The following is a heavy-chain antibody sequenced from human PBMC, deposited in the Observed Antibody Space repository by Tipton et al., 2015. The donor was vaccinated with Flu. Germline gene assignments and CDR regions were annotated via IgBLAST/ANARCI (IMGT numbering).Heavy chain of an antibody. J-gene: IGHJ3*02. CDR2: ISGSGGST. CDR3: AKVFGVVIINDAFDI. V-gene: IGHV3-23*01. CDR1: GFTVSSYA. D-gene: IGHD3-3*01. Sequence: SLRLSCAASGFTVSSYAMSWVRQAPGKGLEWVSAISGSGGSTYYADSVKGRFTISRDKSKNTLYLQMNSLRAEDTAVYYCAKVFGVVIINDAFDIWGQGTMVNVSS.